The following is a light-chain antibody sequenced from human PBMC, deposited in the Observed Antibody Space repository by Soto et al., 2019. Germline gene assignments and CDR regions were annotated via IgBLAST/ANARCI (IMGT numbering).Light chain of an antibody. V-gene: IGKV3-15*01. Sequence: EIVMTQSPATLSVSPGERATLSCRASQSVSSNLAWYQQKPGQAPRLLIYGASTRATGIPARFSGSGSVTEFTLTISSLQSEDFAVYYCQQYNNWPFTFGQGTKLDIK. CDR2: GAS. CDR1: QSVSSN. CDR3: QQYNNWPFT. J-gene: IGKJ1*01.